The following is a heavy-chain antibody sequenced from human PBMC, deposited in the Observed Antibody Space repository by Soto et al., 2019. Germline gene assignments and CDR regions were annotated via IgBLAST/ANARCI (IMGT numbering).Heavy chain of an antibody. CDR3: AIDDFWSGGSCYSDVFHH. D-gene: IGHD2-15*01. CDR2: ISDDGRNK. Sequence: QVQLVESGGGVVQPGRSLTLSCAASGFGFRSYGMHWVRQAPGKGLEWVALISDDGRNKYYVDSVRGRFTVSSDNSMNTLYLQMDSLRAEDTAVYYCAIDDFWSGGSCYSDVFHHWGQGTLVTVSS. J-gene: IGHJ1*01. V-gene: IGHV3-30*03. CDR1: GFGFRSYG.